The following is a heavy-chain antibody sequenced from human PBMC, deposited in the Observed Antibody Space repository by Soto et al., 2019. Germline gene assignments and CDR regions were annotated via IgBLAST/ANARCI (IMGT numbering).Heavy chain of an antibody. CDR1: GXTFSSYC. J-gene: IGHJ4*02. CDR2: MNRDGSST. D-gene: IGHD1-1*01. V-gene: IGHV3-74*01. CDR3: VRGSLAAGRSTFDY. Sequence: GSLILTCAASGXTFSSYCMHWVRQAPGKGLLWVSRMNRDGSSTNYADAVKGRFTISRDNANNTVYLQMNSVRAEDTAAYYCVRGSLAAGRSTFDYWGQGTLVTVSS.